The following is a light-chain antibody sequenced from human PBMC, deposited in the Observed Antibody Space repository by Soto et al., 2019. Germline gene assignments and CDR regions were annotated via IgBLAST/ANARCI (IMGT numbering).Light chain of an antibody. CDR3: QTWGTGMV. CDR2: LNSDGSH. V-gene: IGLV4-69*01. J-gene: IGLJ2*01. CDR1: SGHSSYA. Sequence: QSVLTQSRSASASLGASVKLTCTLSSGHSSYAIAWHQQQPEKGPRYLMKLNSDGSHSKGDGIPDRFSGSSSGAERYLTISSLQSEDEADYYCQTWGTGMVFGGGTKLTVL.